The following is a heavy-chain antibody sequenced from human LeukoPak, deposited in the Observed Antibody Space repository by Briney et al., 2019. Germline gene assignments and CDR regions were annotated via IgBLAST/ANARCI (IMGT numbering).Heavy chain of an antibody. CDR2: ISAYNGNT. J-gene: IGHJ5*02. D-gene: IGHD3-10*01. V-gene: IGHV1-18*01. CDR1: GYTFTSYG. CDR3: ARDPVKGYYYGSGSYYSNWFDP. Sequence: GASVKVSCKASGYTFTSYGISWVRQAPGQGLEWMGWISAYNGNTNYAQKLQGRVTMTTDTSTSTAYMELRSLRSDDTAVYYCARDPVKGYYYGSGSYYSNWFDPWGQGTLVTVSS.